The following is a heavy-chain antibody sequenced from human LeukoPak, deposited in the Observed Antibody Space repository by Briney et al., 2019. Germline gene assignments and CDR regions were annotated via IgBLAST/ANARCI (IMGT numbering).Heavy chain of an antibody. CDR2: IYTSGST. Sequence: SETLSLTCTVSGGSISSGSYYWSWIRQPAGKGLEWIGRIYTSGSTNYNPSLKSRVTISVDTSKNQFSLKLSSVTAADTAVYYCARVGHDYYDSTGYYYFDYWGQGTLVTVSS. CDR1: GGSISSGSYY. J-gene: IGHJ4*02. D-gene: IGHD3-22*01. V-gene: IGHV4-61*02. CDR3: ARVGHDYYDSTGYYYFDY.